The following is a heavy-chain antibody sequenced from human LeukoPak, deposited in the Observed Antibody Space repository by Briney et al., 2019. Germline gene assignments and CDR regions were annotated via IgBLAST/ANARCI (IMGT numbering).Heavy chain of an antibody. CDR3: AKEGSSSWYEDYFDY. V-gene: IGHV3-23*01. D-gene: IGHD6-13*01. CDR2: ISGSGGST. CDR1: GFTFSSYA. Sequence: GASLRLSCAASGFTFSSYAMSWVRQAPGKGLEWVSAISGSGGSTYYADSVKGRFTISRDNSKNTLYLQMNSLRAEDTAVYYCAKEGSSSWYEDYFDYWGQGTLVTVPS. J-gene: IGHJ4*02.